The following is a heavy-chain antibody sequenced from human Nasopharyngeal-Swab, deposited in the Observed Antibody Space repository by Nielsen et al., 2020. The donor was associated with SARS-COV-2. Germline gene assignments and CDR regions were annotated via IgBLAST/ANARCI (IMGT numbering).Heavy chain of an antibody. CDR2: INSDGSST. Sequence: GGSLRLSCAASGFTFSSYWMHWVRQATGKGLVGVSRINSDGSSTSYADSVKGRFTISRDNAKNTLYLQMNSLRAEDTAVYYCARDKVVVVPAAIYYYGMDVWGQGTTVTVSS. CDR1: GFTFSSYW. CDR3: ARDKVVVVPAAIYYYGMDV. D-gene: IGHD2-2*01. J-gene: IGHJ6*02. V-gene: IGHV3-74*01.